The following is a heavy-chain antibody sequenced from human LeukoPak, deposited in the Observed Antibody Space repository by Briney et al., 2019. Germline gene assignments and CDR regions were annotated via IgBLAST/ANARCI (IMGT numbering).Heavy chain of an antibody. CDR2: ISASGGST. Sequence: PGGSLRLSCAVSGVIFNNYAMSWVRQAPGRGLEWVSVISASGGSTYYADSVKGRFTISRDNSKNTLYLQMNSLRAEDTAVYYCARADYYYDSSGYYYYYGMDVWGQGTTVTVSS. J-gene: IGHJ6*02. CDR3: ARADYYYDSSGYYYYYGMDV. D-gene: IGHD3-22*01. V-gene: IGHV3-23*01. CDR1: GVIFNNYA.